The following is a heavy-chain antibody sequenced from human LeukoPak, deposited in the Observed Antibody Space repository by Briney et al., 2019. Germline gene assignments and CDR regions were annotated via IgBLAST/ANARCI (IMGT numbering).Heavy chain of an antibody. Sequence: PGGSLRLSCAASGFSFSVNWMSWVRQAPGKGPEWEASIKQDGSEKYYVDSASGRFTISRDNAKNSLYLQMNSLRAEDTAVYYCAKEGYWGQGTLVTVSS. J-gene: IGHJ4*02. V-gene: IGHV3-7*01. CDR3: AKEGY. CDR1: GFSFSVNW. CDR2: IKQDGSEK.